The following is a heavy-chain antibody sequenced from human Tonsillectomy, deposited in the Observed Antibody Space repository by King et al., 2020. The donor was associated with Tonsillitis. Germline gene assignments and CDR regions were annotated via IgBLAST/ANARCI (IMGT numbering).Heavy chain of an antibody. CDR3: AREPLYSGSYYDEGPFDY. CDR1: GFTFSSYS. D-gene: IGHD1-26*01. V-gene: IGHV3-21*01. J-gene: IGHJ4*02. Sequence: VQLVESGGGLVKPGGSLRLSCAASGFTFSSYSMNWVRQAPGKGLEWVSSISSSSSYIYYADSVKGRFTISRDNAKNSLYLQMNSLRAEDTAVYYCAREPLYSGSYYDEGPFDYWGQGTLVTVSS. CDR2: ISSSSSYI.